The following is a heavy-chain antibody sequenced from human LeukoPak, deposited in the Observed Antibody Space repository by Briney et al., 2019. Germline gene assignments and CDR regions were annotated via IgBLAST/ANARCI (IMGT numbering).Heavy chain of an antibody. D-gene: IGHD1-1*01. CDR3: ARDLLERAVDFDY. V-gene: IGHV1-18*01. CDR1: GYTFRTYG. CDR2: ISAYSGST. J-gene: IGHJ4*02. Sequence: ASVKVSCKASGYTFRTYGISWVRQPPGQGLEWMGWISAYSGSTNYPQKFQGRVSMTTDTSTSTAYMELKNLTSDDTAVYYCARDLLERAVDFDYWGQGTLVTVSS.